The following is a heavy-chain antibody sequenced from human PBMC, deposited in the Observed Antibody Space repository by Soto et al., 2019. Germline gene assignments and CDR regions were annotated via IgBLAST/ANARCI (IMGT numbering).Heavy chain of an antibody. CDR2: INAGNGNT. CDR3: ARALIDPSFYYYYGMDV. J-gene: IGHJ6*02. CDR1: GYTFTSYA. V-gene: IGHV1-3*01. Sequence: QVQLVQSGAEVKKPGASVKVSCKASGYTFTSYAMHWVRQAPGQRLEWMGWINAGNGNTKYSQKFQGRVTITRDTSASTAYMELSSLRSEDTAVYYCARALIDPSFYYYYGMDVWGQGTTVTVSS. D-gene: IGHD2-21*01.